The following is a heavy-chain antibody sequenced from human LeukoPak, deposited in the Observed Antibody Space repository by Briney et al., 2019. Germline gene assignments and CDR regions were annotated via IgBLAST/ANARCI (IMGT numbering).Heavy chain of an antibody. CDR1: GYTFTSCY. CDR2: INPSGATT. D-gene: IGHD3-22*01. Sequence: GASVKVSCKATGYTFTSCYMHWLRQAPGQGLEWMGVINPSGATTTYAQKFQGRDTMARDTSTRTVYMELSSLRSEDTALYYCARDYYDSSGYFYFLYWGQGTLVTVSS. J-gene: IGHJ4*02. V-gene: IGHV1-46*01. CDR3: ARDYYDSSGYFYFLY.